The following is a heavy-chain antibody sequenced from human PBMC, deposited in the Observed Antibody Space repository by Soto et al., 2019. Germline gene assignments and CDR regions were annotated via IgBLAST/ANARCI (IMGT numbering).Heavy chain of an antibody. Sequence: QVQLVQSGAEVKKPGSSVKVSCKASGGTFSSYTISWVRQAPGQGLEWMGRIIHILGIANYAQKFQGRVTITSEKSTSTAYMELSSLRSEDTAVYYCASLYGDYGPDYCDYWGQGPLVTVSS. J-gene: IGHJ4*02. CDR3: ASLYGDYGPDYCDY. V-gene: IGHV1-69*02. CDR1: GGTFSSYT. D-gene: IGHD4-17*01. CDR2: IIHILGIA.